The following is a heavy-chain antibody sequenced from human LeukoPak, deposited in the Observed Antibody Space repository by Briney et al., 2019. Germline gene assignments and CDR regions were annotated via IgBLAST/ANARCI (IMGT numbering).Heavy chain of an antibody. V-gene: IGHV4-34*01. Sequence: SETLSLTCAVYGGSFSGYYWSWIRQPPGKGLEWIGEINHSGSTNYNPSLKSRVTISVDTSKNQFSLKLSSVAAADTAVYYCARYSSSWSYFDYWGQGTLVTVSS. D-gene: IGHD6-13*01. CDR1: GGSFSGYY. CDR3: ARYSSSWSYFDY. J-gene: IGHJ4*02. CDR2: INHSGST.